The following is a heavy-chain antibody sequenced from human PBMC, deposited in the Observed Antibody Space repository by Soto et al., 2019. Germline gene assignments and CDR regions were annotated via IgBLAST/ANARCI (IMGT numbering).Heavy chain of an antibody. V-gene: IGHV1-69*13. CDR2: IIPTFGTA. Sequence: ASVKVSCKASGGTFSSYAISWVRQAPGQGLEWMGGIIPTFGTANYAQKFQGRVTITADESTSTAYMELSSLRSEDTAVYYCARGRERYSSSSPFDYWGQGTLVTVSS. J-gene: IGHJ4*02. CDR3: ARGRERYSSSSPFDY. D-gene: IGHD6-6*01. CDR1: GGTFSSYA.